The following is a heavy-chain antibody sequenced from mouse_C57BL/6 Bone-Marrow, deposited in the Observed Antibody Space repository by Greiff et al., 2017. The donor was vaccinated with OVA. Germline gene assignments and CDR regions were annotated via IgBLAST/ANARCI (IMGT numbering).Heavy chain of an antibody. J-gene: IGHJ3*01. CDR2: IHPNSGST. Sequence: QVHVKQPGAELVKPGASVKLSCKASGYTFTSYWMHWVKQRPGQGLEWIGMIHPNSGSTNYNEKFKSKATLTVDKSSSTAYMQLSSLTSEDSAVYYCARSGYYGSSLFFAYWGQGTLVTVSA. V-gene: IGHV1-64*01. CDR3: ARSGYYGSSLFFAY. D-gene: IGHD1-1*01. CDR1: GYTFTSYW.